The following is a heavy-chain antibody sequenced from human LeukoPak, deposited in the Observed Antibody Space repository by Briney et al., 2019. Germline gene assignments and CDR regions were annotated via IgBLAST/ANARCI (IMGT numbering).Heavy chain of an antibody. CDR3: ASQRGSPMVVSSRSIDY. Sequence: PSETLSLTCTVSGGAISSSSYYWGWIRQPPGKGLEWIGSIYYSGSTYYNPSLKSRVTISVDTSKNQFSLKLSSVTAADTAVYCCASQRGSPMVVSSRSIDYWGQGTLVTVSS. V-gene: IGHV4-39*01. D-gene: IGHD2-15*01. CDR1: GGAISSSSYY. J-gene: IGHJ4*02. CDR2: IYYSGST.